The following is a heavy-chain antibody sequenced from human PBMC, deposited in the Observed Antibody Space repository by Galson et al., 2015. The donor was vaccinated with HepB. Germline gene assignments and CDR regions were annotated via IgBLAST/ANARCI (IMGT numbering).Heavy chain of an antibody. CDR2: IIPILGIA. CDR3: ARGGDATVTTMGYFDY. V-gene: IGHV1-69*02. J-gene: IGHJ4*02. CDR1: GGTFSSYT. D-gene: IGHD4-17*01. Sequence: SVKVSCKASGGTFSSYTISWVRQAPGQGLEWMGRIIPILGIANYAQKFQGRVTITADKSTSTAYMELSSLRSEDTAVYYCARGGDATVTTMGYFDYWGQGTLVTVSS.